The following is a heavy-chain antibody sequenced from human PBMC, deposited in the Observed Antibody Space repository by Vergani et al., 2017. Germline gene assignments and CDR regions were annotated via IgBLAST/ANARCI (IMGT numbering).Heavy chain of an antibody. CDR2: ISWNSGSI. CDR1: GFTFDDYA. Sequence: EVQLVESGGGLVQPGGSLRLSCAASGFTFDDYAMHWVRQAPGKGLEWVSGISWNSGSIGYADSVKGRFTISRDNAKNSLYLQMNSLRAEDTALYYCAKLSRWGGLDVWGKGTTVTVSS. V-gene: IGHV3-9*01. J-gene: IGHJ6*04. D-gene: IGHD4-23*01. CDR3: AKLSRWGGLDV.